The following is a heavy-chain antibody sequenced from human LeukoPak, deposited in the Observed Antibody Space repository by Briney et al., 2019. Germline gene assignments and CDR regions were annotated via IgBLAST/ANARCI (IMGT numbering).Heavy chain of an antibody. CDR1: GGSISSYY. D-gene: IGHD3-3*01. J-gene: IGHJ6*02. CDR2: IYYSGST. Sequence: SETLSLTCTVSGGSISSYYWSWIRHPPGKGLEGIGYIYYSGSTNYNPSLKSRFTISVDTSKNQFSLKLSSVTAADTAVYYCARDHRNYDFWSGYYSYYYYGMDVWGQGTTVTVSS. CDR3: ARDHRNYDFWSGYYSYYYYGMDV. V-gene: IGHV4-59*01.